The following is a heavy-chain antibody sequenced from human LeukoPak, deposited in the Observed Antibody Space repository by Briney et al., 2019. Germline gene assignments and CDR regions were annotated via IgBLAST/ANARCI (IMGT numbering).Heavy chain of an antibody. CDR3: ARRPICSSTRCLEMYFDY. CDR1: GGSISSSSYY. CDR2: IYYSGST. V-gene: IGHV4-39*01. J-gene: IGHJ4*02. Sequence: PSETLSLTCTVSGGSISSSSYYWGWIRQPPGKGLEWIGSIYYSGSTYYNPSLKSRVTISVDTSKNQFSLKLSSVTAADTAVYYCARRPICSSTRCLEMYFDYWGQGTLVTVSS. D-gene: IGHD2-2*01.